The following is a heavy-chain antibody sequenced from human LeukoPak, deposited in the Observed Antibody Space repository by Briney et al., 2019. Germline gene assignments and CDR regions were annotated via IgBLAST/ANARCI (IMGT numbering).Heavy chain of an antibody. CDR1: GFTFSKAW. CDR3: TTEVNY. D-gene: IGHD2-21*01. Sequence: GGSLRLSCAGSGFTFSKAWMSWVRQGPGEGLECVGRIKSKTAGGTTDYTAPVKDRFTISRDDSENTLYLQMNSLKTEETALYFCTTEVNYWGQGTLVTVSS. V-gene: IGHV3-15*01. J-gene: IGHJ4*02. CDR2: IKSKTAGGTT.